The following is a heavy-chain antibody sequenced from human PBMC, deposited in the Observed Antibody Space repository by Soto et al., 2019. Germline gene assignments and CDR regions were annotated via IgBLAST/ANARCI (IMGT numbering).Heavy chain of an antibody. Sequence: GGSLRLSCAAAGFTFSTYGMHWVRQAPGKGREGVAVISYGGTYKYYGDSVKGRFTITRDNAKNSLYLQMNSLRAEDTAVYYCASQGVPLKQWRVEVADYWGQGTXVTVAS. D-gene: IGHD6-19*01. CDR2: ISYGGTYK. CDR3: ASQGVPLKQWRVEVADY. V-gene: IGHV3-30*03. J-gene: IGHJ4*02. CDR1: GFTFSTYG.